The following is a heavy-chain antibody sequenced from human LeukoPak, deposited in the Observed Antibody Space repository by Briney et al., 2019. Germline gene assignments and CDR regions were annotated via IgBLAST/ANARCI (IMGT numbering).Heavy chain of an antibody. CDR2: IDSDGINS. CDR3: ARDSRGSSGYYFY. Sequence: GGSLRLSCAASGFTFSTYWMHWVRQAPGKGLVWVSRIDSDGINSYNADSVKGRLTISRDNAKNTLYLQMNSLRAEDTAVYYCARDSRGSSGYYFYWGQGTLVAVSS. D-gene: IGHD3-22*01. J-gene: IGHJ4*02. V-gene: IGHV3-74*01. CDR1: GFTFSTYW.